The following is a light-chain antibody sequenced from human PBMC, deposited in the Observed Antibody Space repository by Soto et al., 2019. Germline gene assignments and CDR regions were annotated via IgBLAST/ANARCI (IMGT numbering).Light chain of an antibody. V-gene: IGKV1-5*03. Sequence: DVLMTQSPSTLSASVGDRVTITCRASQSINSWLAWYQQKPGKAPKLLIYKASSLESGVPSRFSGSGSGTEFTLTISSLQPDDFATYYCQQCSSYSTFGQGTKVEIK. J-gene: IGKJ1*01. CDR3: QQCSSYST. CDR1: QSINSW. CDR2: KAS.